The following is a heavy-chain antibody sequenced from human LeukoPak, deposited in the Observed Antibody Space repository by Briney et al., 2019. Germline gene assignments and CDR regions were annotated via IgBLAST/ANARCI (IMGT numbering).Heavy chain of an antibody. D-gene: IGHD3-22*01. J-gene: IGHJ5*02. CDR1: GGSISSYY. Sequence: PSETLSLTCTVSGGSISSYYWSWIRQHPGKGLEWIGYIYYSGSTSYNPSLKSRVTISLDTSKNQFSLKLSSVTAADTAVYYCARETDYYDSGGYYLQWFDPWGQGTLVTVSS. V-gene: IGHV4-59*12. CDR3: ARETDYYDSGGYYLQWFDP. CDR2: IYYSGST.